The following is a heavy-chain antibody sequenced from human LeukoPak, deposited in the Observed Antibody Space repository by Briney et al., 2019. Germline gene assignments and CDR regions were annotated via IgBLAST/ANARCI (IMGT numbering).Heavy chain of an antibody. Sequence: ASVKVSCKASGYTFTSYGISWVRQAPGQGLEWMGWISVYNGNTNYAQKLQGRVTMTTDTSTSTAYMELRSLRSDDTAVYYCAVDYSTLNYFDYWGQGTLVTVSS. V-gene: IGHV1-18*01. CDR1: GYTFTSYG. D-gene: IGHD4-11*01. CDR3: AVDYSTLNYFDY. CDR2: ISVYNGNT. J-gene: IGHJ4*02.